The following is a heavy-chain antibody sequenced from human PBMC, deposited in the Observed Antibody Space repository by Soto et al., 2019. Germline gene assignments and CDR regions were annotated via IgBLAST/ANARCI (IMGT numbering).Heavy chain of an antibody. V-gene: IGHV1-69*13. CDR2: IIPIFGTA. D-gene: IGHD6-13*01. CDR1: GGTVSIYA. Sequence: ASVKVSCKACGGTVSIYAVSWVRQAPGQGLEWMGGIIPIFGTANYAQKFQGRVTITADESTSTAYMELSSLRSEDTAVYYCARGYGPTYYYGMDVWGQGTTVTVSS. CDR3: ARGYGPTYYYGMDV. J-gene: IGHJ6*02.